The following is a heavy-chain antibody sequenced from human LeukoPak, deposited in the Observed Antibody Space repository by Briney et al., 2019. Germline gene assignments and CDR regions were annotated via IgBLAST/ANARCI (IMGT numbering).Heavy chain of an antibody. V-gene: IGHV3-48*03. J-gene: IGHJ4*02. CDR1: GFTFSTYE. CDR2: IGSSGSTI. CDR3: ARSLLGQWLVRRSLDY. Sequence: GGSLRLSCEASGFTFSTYEMNWVRQTPGKGLEWVSCIGSSGSTIYYADSVKGRFTISRDNGKNSLYLHMNSLRAEDTAVYYCARSLLGQWLVRRSLDYWGQGTLVTVSS. D-gene: IGHD6-19*01.